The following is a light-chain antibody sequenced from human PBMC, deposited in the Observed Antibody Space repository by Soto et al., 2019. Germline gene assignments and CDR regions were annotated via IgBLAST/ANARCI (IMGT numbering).Light chain of an antibody. J-gene: IGKJ1*01. Sequence: DIQMTQSPSSLSASVGDRVTIACQASQDISNYLNWYQQKPGTAPNLLIYDASNLETGVPSRFSGGGSGTDFTFTISSLQPEDIATYYCQHYYDVPRTFGQGTTLDIQ. CDR3: QHYYDVPRT. CDR2: DAS. CDR1: QDISNY. V-gene: IGKV1-33*01.